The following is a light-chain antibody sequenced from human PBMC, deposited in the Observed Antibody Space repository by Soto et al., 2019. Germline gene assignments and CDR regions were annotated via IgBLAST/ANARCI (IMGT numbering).Light chain of an antibody. CDR1: SSNIGAGYD. J-gene: IGLJ3*02. CDR2: ETD. CDR3: GTWDSSLSAWV. Sequence: QSVLTQPPSVSGAPGQTITISCTGSSSNIGAGYDVHWYQQLPGRAPKLLIYETDKRTTGTPERFSGSKSGTSATLGITGLQTGDEADYYCGTWDSSLSAWVFGGGTKVTVL. V-gene: IGLV1-51*01.